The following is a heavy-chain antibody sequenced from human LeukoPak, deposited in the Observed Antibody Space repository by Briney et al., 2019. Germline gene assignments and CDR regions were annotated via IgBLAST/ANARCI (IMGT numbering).Heavy chain of an antibody. D-gene: IGHD3-22*01. CDR1: GFTFSSYA. J-gene: IGHJ4*02. Sequence: PGGSLRLSCAASGFTFSSYAMSWVRQAPGKGLEWVSTISGNGDYTYYADSVKGRFTISRDNSKNTLYLQMNSLRADDTAVYYCAKDSNYDSSGYQFDYWGQGTLVTVSS. V-gene: IGHV3-23*01. CDR2: ISGNGDYT. CDR3: AKDSNYDSSGYQFDY.